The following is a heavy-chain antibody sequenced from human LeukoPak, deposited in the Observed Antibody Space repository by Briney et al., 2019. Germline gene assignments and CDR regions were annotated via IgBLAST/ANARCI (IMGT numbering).Heavy chain of an antibody. Sequence: GGSLRLSCAASGFTFSSYAMSWVRQAPGKGLEWVSAISGSGGSTYYADSVKGRFTISRDNSKNTLYLQMNSLRAEDTAVYYCAAQGNLYCGGDCYANDYWGQGTLVTVSS. D-gene: IGHD2-21*01. J-gene: IGHJ4*02. CDR3: AAQGNLYCGGDCYANDY. CDR1: GFTFSSYA. CDR2: ISGSGGST. V-gene: IGHV3-23*01.